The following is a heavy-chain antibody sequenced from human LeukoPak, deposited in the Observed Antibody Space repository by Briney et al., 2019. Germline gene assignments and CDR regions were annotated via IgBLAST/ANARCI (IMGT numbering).Heavy chain of an antibody. J-gene: IGHJ3*02. D-gene: IGHD2-2*03. V-gene: IGHV5-51*01. CDR1: GYSFTSYW. Sequence: GESLKISCKGSGYSFTSYWIGWVRQMPGKGLEWMGIIYPGDSDTRYSPSFQGQVTISADKSISTAYLQWSSLKASDTAMYYCARRRFGYCSSTSCGAFDIWGRGTMVTVSS. CDR3: ARRRFGYCSSTSCGAFDI. CDR2: IYPGDSDT.